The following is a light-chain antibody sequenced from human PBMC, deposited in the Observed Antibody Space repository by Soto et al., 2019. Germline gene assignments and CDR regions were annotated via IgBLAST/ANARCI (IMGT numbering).Light chain of an antibody. V-gene: IGKV1-9*01. Sequence: DIQLTQSPSFLSASVGDRVTITCRASQGISSYLAWYQQKPGKAPKLLIYAASTLQSGVPSRFSGSGSGTEFTLTISRLQPEEFATYYCQQLNSYPAFGPGTKVDIK. CDR2: AAS. CDR3: QQLNSYPA. CDR1: QGISSY. J-gene: IGKJ3*01.